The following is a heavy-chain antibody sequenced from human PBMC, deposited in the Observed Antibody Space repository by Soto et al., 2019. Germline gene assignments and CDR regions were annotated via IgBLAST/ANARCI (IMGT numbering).Heavy chain of an antibody. V-gene: IGHV1-2*02. J-gene: IGHJ4*02. D-gene: IGHD3-22*01. Sequence: ASVKVSCKTSGYTFSAYYMHWVRQAPGQGLEWMGWINPKSGGTLYAQKFQGRVTMTRDTSISTAYMELSRLRSDDTAVYYCARGGTFAYDTSGYYVYWGQVTLVTVSS. CDR1: GYTFSAYY. CDR3: ARGGTFAYDTSGYYVY. CDR2: INPKSGGT.